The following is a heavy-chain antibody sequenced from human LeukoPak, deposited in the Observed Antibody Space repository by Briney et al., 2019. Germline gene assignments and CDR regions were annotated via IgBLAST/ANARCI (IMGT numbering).Heavy chain of an antibody. CDR2: ISYDGSNK. Sequence: GGSLRLSCAASGFTFSSYAMHWVRQAPGKGLEWVAVISYDGSNKYYADSVKGRFTISRDNSKNTLYLQMNSLRAEDTAVHYCARDPSNYSSSSYPDYWGQGTLVTVSS. D-gene: IGHD6-6*01. CDR1: GFTFSSYA. V-gene: IGHV3-30*04. CDR3: ARDPSNYSSSSYPDY. J-gene: IGHJ4*02.